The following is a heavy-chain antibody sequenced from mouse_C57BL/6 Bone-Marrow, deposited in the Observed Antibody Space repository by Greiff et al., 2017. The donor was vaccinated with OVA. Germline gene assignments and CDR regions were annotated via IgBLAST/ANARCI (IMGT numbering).Heavy chain of an antibody. CDR2: ISSGSSTI. V-gene: IGHV5-17*01. J-gene: IGHJ4*01. Sequence: EVQVVESGGALVKPGGSLKLSCAASGFTFSDYGMHWVRQAPEKGLAWVAYISSGSSTIYYADTVKGRFTISRDNAKNTLFLQMTSLRSEDTAVYYCARDPPMDDWGQGASVTVSS. CDR1: GFTFSDYG. CDR3: ARDPPMDD.